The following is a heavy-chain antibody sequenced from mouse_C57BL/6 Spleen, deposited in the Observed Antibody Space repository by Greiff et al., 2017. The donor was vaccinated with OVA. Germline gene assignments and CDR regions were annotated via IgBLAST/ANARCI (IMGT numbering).Heavy chain of an antibody. CDR2: ISTYYGDA. J-gene: IGHJ1*03. D-gene: IGHD1-1*01. CDR1: GYTFTDYA. CDR3: ARRGITTVVATRYFDV. Sequence: VQVVESGPELVRPGVSVKISCKGSGYTFTDYAMHWVKQSHAKSLEWIGVISTYYGDASYNQKFKDKATMTVDKSSSTAYMELARLTSEDSAVYYCARRGITTVVATRYFDVWGTGTTVTVSA. V-gene: IGHV1-67*01.